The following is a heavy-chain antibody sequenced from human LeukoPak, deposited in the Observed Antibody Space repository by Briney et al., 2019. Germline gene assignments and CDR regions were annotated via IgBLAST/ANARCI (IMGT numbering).Heavy chain of an antibody. CDR1: GYTFTSYG. V-gene: IGHV1-8*01. Sequence: ASVKVSCKASGYTFTSYGINWVRQATGQGLEWMGWMNPNSGNTGYAQKFQGRVTMTRNTSISTAYMELRSLRSDDPAVYYCARGLRYFDWLPYFYYYYMDVWGKGTTVTISS. CDR3: ARGLRYFDWLPYFYYYYMDV. J-gene: IGHJ6*03. CDR2: MNPNSGNT. D-gene: IGHD3-9*01.